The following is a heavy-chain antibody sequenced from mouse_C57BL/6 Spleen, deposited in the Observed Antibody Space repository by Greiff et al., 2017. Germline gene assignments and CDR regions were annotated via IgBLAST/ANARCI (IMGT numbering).Heavy chain of an antibody. Sequence: VQLQQPGAELVRPGTSVKLSCTASGYTFTSYWMHWVKQRPGQGLEWIGVIDPSDSYTNYNQKFKGKATLTVDTSSSTAYMQLSSLTSEDSAVYYCARHLGYEDYWGQGTTLTVSS. CDR1: GYTFTSYW. J-gene: IGHJ2*01. CDR3: ARHLGYEDY. CDR2: IDPSDSYT. V-gene: IGHV1-59*01. D-gene: IGHD2-2*01.